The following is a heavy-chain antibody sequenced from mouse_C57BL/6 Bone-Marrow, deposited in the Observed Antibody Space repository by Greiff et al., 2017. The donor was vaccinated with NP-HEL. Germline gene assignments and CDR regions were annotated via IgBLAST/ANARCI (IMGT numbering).Heavy chain of an antibody. J-gene: IGHJ1*03. CDR1: YFAFMASA. CDR3: ARGWYFDV. CDR2: FTMYSDAT. V-gene: IGHV1-49*01. Sequence: LQQSGAELVRPGSSVTLSCKASYFAFMASAMHWVKQRPGHGPEWIGSFTMYSDATTYSENFKGTATLTANTSSSTAYMELSSLTSEDSAGYYCARGWYFDVWGTGTTVTVSS.